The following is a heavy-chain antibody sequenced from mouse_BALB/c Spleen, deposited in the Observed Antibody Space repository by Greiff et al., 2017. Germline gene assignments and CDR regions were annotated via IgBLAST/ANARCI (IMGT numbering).Heavy chain of an antibody. J-gene: IGHJ2*01. D-gene: IGHD2-12*01. V-gene: IGHV7-3*02. CDR3: AGDKAYDYYCDY. CDR1: GFTFTDYY. CDR2: IRNKANGYTT. Sequence: EVKLMESGGGLVQPGGSLRLSCATSGFTFTDYYMSWVRQPPGKALEWLGFIRNKANGYTTEYSASVMGRFTISRDNTQSILNLQMNTLKAEVSATYYCAGDKAYDYYCDYWGQGTTLTVSS.